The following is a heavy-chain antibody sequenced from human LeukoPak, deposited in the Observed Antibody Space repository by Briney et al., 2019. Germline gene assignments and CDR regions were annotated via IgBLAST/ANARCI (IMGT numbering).Heavy chain of an antibody. J-gene: IGHJ4*02. D-gene: IGHD5-18*01. CDR2: IFDGGNT. Sequence: SETLSLTCAVYGGSFSGYYWSWIRQPPGKGLEWIGYIFDGGNTYYNPSLKSRVTISVDTSKNQLSLNLTSVTAADTAVFYCARDRKGWIQLDYWGQGTLVTVSS. CDR1: GGSFSGYY. CDR3: ARDRKGWIQLDY. V-gene: IGHV4-34*09.